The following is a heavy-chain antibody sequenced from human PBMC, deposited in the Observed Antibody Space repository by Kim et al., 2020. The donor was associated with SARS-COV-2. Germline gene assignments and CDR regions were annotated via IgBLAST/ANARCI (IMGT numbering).Heavy chain of an antibody. CDR1: GSTVKVYH. V-gene: IGHV3-53*01. CDR3: ARFDY. CDR2: LRNDGTT. Sequence: GGSLRLSCAASGSTVKVYHMFWVRQAPGKGLEWVAVLRNDGTTYYGDSVKGRFTVSGDTSNNTLSLQMNSLRADDTAIYYCARFDYWGLGTLVTVSS. J-gene: IGHJ4*02.